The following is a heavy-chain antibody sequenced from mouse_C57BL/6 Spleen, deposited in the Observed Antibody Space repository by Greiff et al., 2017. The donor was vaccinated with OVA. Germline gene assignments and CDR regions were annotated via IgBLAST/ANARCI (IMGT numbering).Heavy chain of an antibody. Sequence: EVQRVESGPGLAKPSQTLSLTCSVTGYSITSDYWNWIRKFPGNKLEYMGYISYSGSTYSNPSLKSRISITRDTSKNQYYLQLNSVTTEDTATYYGARSLGSYVWYFDVWGTGTTVTVSS. CDR3: ARSLGSYVWYFDV. D-gene: IGHD1-1*02. J-gene: IGHJ1*03. V-gene: IGHV3-8*01. CDR1: GYSITSDY. CDR2: ISYSGST.